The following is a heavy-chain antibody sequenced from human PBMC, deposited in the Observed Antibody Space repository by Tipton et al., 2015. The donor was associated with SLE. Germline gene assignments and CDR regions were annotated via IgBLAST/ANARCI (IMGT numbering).Heavy chain of an antibody. J-gene: IGHJ3*02. CDR3: ARVRGGWANDASDI. V-gene: IGHV4-39*07. D-gene: IGHD6-19*01. Sequence: TLSLTCTVSGGSISSRSYYWAWIRQPPGKGLEWIGSIYYSGNTYYNPSLRSRVTTSFDRSKNQFSLNLNSVTAADTATYYCARVRGGWANDASDIWGQGTMVTVSS. CDR2: IYYSGNT. CDR1: GGSISSRSYY.